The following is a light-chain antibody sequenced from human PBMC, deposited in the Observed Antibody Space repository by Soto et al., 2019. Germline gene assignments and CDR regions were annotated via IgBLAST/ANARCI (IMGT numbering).Light chain of an antibody. Sequence: QSALTQPASVAGSPGQSITISCTGTSSDVGGYNYVSWYQQHPGKAPKLMIYDVSNRPSGVSNRFSGSKSGNTASLTISGLQAEDEADYYCSSYTSSSTLVFCRGTQLTV. V-gene: IGLV2-14*01. CDR3: SSYTSSSTLV. J-gene: IGLJ2*01. CDR2: DVS. CDR1: SSDVGGYNY.